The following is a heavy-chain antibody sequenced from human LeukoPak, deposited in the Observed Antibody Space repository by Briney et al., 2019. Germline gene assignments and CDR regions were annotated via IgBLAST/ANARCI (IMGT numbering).Heavy chain of an antibody. V-gene: IGHV1-18*01. CDR3: ARDRRGRAVANPYYYNGMDV. CDR1: GYMLTSYG. J-gene: IGHJ6*04. CDR2: ISAYNGNT. D-gene: IGHD6-19*01. Sequence: ASVKVSCKASGYMLTSYGLSWVRQAPGQGLEWMGWISAYNGNTRYAQKFQGRVTMTTDTSTRTAYMEMRSLRSDDTAVYYCARDRRGRAVANPYYYNGMDVWGEGTTVTVSS.